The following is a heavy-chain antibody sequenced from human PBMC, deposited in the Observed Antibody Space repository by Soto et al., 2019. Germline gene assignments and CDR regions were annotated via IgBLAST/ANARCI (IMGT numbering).Heavy chain of an antibody. D-gene: IGHD6-13*01. J-gene: IGHJ4*02. CDR1: GFTFSSYE. Sequence: PGGSLRLSCAASGFTFSSYEMNWVRQAPGKGLEWVSYISSSGSTIYYADSVKGRFTISRDNAKNSLYLQMNSLRAEDTAVYYCARAQQLVLGYWGQGTLVTVSS. CDR2: ISSSGSTI. CDR3: ARAQQLVLGY. V-gene: IGHV3-48*03.